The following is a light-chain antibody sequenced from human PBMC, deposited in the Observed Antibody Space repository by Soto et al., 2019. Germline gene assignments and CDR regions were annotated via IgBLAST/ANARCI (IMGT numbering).Light chain of an antibody. CDR3: GTWDSSLSAGGI. Sequence: QSALTQLPSVSAAPGQTVTISCSGSSSNIGKNFVSWYQQLPGTAPQLLIYENNKRPSGIPDRFSGSKSGTSATLGITGLQTGDEADYYCGTWDSSLSAGGIFGTGTKVTVL. CDR2: ENN. J-gene: IGLJ1*01. V-gene: IGLV1-51*02. CDR1: SSNIGKNF.